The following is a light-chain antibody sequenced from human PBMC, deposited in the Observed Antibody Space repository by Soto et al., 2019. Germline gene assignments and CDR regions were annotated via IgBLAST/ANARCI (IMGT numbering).Light chain of an antibody. CDR2: DAS. CDR1: QSITTW. Sequence: DIQMTQSPSTLSASVGDRLVIPCRASQSITTWLAWYQQKPGKAPKLLIYDASSLESGVPSRFSGSGSGTEFTLTISSLQPDDFATYYCQQYNDYWTFGQGTKVDI. V-gene: IGKV1-5*01. CDR3: QQYNDYWT. J-gene: IGKJ1*01.